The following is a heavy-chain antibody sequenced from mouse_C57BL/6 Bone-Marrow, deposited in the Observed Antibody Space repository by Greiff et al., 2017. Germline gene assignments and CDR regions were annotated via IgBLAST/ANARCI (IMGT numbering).Heavy chain of an antibody. CDR2: INPNNGGT. J-gene: IGHJ2*01. CDR3: TRWCYYSNYDY. V-gene: IGHV1-26*01. D-gene: IGHD2-5*01. CDR1: GYTFTDYY. Sequence: EVQLQQSGPELVKPGASVKISCKASGYTFTDYYMNWVKQSHGKSLEWIGDINPNNGGTSYNQKFKGKATLTVDKSSSTAYMELRSLTSEDSAVYSCTRWCYYSNYDYGRQGNTLTV.